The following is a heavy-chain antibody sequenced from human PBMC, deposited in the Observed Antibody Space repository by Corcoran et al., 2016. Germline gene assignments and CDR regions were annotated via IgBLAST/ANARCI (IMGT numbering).Heavy chain of an antibody. J-gene: IGHJ4*02. CDR2: IYYSGST. CDR1: GGSISSSSYY. CDR3: AREGRVSSPSSSWYRGTELPGC. D-gene: IGHD6-13*01. V-gene: IGHV4-39*07. Sequence: QLQLQESGPGLVKPSETLSLTCTVSGGSISSSSYYWGWIRQPPGKGLEWIGSIYYSGSTYYNPSLKSRVTISVDTSKNPFSLKLGSVTAADTAVYYCAREGRVSSPSSSWYRGTELPGCWGQGTLVTVSS.